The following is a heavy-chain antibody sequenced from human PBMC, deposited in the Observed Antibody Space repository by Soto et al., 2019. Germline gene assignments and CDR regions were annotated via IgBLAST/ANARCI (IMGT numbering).Heavy chain of an antibody. CDR2: IYPGDSDT. J-gene: IGHJ6*02. CDR1: GYSFTSYW. Sequence: PGESLKISCKGAGYSFTSYWIGWVRQIPGKGLEWMGIIYPGDSDTRYSPSFQGQVTISADKSISTAYLQWSSLKASDTAMYYCARTSAAGKYYYGMDFWGQGTTVTVSS. V-gene: IGHV5-51*01. D-gene: IGHD6-13*01. CDR3: ARTSAAGKYYYGMDF.